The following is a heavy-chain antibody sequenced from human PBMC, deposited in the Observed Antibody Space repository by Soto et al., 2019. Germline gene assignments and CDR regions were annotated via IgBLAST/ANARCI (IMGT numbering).Heavy chain of an antibody. D-gene: IGHD3-10*01. CDR1: GFTFSSYS. Sequence: GGSLRLSCAASGFTFSSYSMNWVRQAPGKGLEWVSSISSSSSYIYYADSVKGRFTISRDNAKNSLYLQMNSLRAEDTAVYYCARGPALTMVRGVIYYYMDVWGKGTTVTVSS. V-gene: IGHV3-21*01. CDR2: ISSSSSYI. J-gene: IGHJ6*03. CDR3: ARGPALTMVRGVIYYYMDV.